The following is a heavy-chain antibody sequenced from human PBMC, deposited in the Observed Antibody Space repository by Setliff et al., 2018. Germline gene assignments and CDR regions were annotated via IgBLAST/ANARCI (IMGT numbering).Heavy chain of an antibody. CDR2: IYTSWST. D-gene: IGHD5-12*01. J-gene: IGHJ4*02. CDR1: GDSISSRTYY. V-gene: IGHV4-61*09. CDR3: ARGGTFRYFDY. Sequence: KPSETLALTCTVSGDSISSRTYYWSWIRQPAGKGLEWIGHIYTSWSTIYNPSLKSRLTISLDTSKNQFSLKLRSVTAADTAVYYCARGGTFRYFDYWGQGTPVTVSS.